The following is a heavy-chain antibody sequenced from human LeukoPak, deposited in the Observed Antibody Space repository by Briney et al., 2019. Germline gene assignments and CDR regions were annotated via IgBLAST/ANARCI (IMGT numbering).Heavy chain of an antibody. J-gene: IGHJ5*02. CDR2: ISAYNGNT. Sequence: ASVKVSCKASGYTFTSYGISWVRQAPGQGLEWMGWISAYNGNTNYAQTLQGRVTMTTDTSTSTAYMELRSLRSDDTAVYYCARDRGYSYGSYNWFDPWGQGTLVTVSS. CDR3: ARDRGYSYGSYNWFDP. V-gene: IGHV1-18*01. D-gene: IGHD5-18*01. CDR1: GYTFTSYG.